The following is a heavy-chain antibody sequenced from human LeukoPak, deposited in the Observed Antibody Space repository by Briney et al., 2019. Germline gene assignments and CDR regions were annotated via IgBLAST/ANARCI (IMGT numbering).Heavy chain of an antibody. CDR3: ARDTFCGGDCYSDY. CDR2: ISSSSSYI. Sequence: PGGSLSLSCAASGFTFSSYSMNWVRQPPGKGLECVSPISSSSSYIYYADSVKGRFTISRDNAKNSLYLQMNSLRAEDTAVYYCARDTFCGGDCYSDYWGQGTLVTVSS. V-gene: IGHV3-21*01. D-gene: IGHD2-21*02. CDR1: GFTFSSYS. J-gene: IGHJ4*02.